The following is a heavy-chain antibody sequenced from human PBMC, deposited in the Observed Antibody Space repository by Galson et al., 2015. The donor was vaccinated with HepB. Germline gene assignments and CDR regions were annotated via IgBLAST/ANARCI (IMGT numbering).Heavy chain of an antibody. CDR2: ISYGGSNK. CDR3: ARARWLQLGYYYYGMDV. J-gene: IGHJ6*02. Sequence: SLRLSCAASGFTFSSYAMHWVRQAPGKGLEWVAVISYGGSNKYYADSVKGRFTISRDNSKNTLYLQMNSLRAEDTAVYYCARARWLQLGYYYYGMDVWGQGTTVTVSS. CDR1: GFTFSSYA. V-gene: IGHV3-30*04. D-gene: IGHD5-24*01.